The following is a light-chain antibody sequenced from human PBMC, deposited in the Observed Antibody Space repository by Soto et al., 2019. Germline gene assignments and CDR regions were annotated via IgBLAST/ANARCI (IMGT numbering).Light chain of an antibody. J-gene: IGKJ2*01. V-gene: IGKV3-11*01. CDR3: QQRSNWPPDYS. CDR1: QSVSSY. Sequence: EIVLTQSPATLSLSPGERATLSCRVSQSVSSYLAWYQQKPGQAPRLLIYDASNRATGIPARFSGSGSGTDFTLTISSLEPEDFAVYYCQQRSNWPPDYSFGQGTKLEIK. CDR2: DAS.